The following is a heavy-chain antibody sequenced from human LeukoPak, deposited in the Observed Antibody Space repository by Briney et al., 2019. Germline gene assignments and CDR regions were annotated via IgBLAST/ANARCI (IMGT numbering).Heavy chain of an antibody. CDR2: IRYDGSNK. D-gene: IGHD3-16*01. CDR1: GFTFSSYG. CDR3: ARDWMGAADY. V-gene: IGHV3-30*02. Sequence: GGSLRLSCAASGFTFSSYGMHWVRQAPGKGLEWVTFIRYDGSNKYYADSVKGRFTISRDNSKNTLYLQMNSLRAEDTAVYYCARDWMGAADYWGQGTLVTVSS. J-gene: IGHJ4*02.